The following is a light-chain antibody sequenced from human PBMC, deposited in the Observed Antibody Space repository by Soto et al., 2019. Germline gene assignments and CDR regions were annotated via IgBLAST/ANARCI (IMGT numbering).Light chain of an antibody. CDR2: EVS. CDR3: NSYTSSTSRPYV. CDR1: TNDVGGYNY. J-gene: IGLJ1*01. Sequence: QSALTQPASVSGSPGQSITISCTGTTNDVGGYNYVSWYQQHPGKAPKLLIFEVSSRPSGVSNRFSGSKPGNTASLTISALQAEDEADYFCNSYTSSTSRPYVFGTGTKVTVL. V-gene: IGLV2-14*01.